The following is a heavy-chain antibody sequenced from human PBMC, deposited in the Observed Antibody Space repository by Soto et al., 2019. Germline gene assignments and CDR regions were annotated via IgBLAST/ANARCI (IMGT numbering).Heavy chain of an antibody. CDR3: TWNFDFYYRLDV. D-gene: IGHD1-7*01. CDR1: GSAFRDAW. V-gene: IGHV3-15*01. J-gene: IGHJ6*02. Sequence: EVQMVESGGGLVKPGESLKLSCAVSASGSAFRDAWMSGVRQAPGSGLEWVGRIKSKGSGGTTTYAAPVKGRFTISRDDSRNTMYLQMDSLKTEDTAVYYCTWNFDFYYRLDVWGQGTTVTVSS. CDR2: IKSKGSGGTT.